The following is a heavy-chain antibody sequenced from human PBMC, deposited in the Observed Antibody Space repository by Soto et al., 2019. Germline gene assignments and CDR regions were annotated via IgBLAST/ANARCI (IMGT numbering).Heavy chain of an antibody. J-gene: IGHJ4*02. CDR3: ASDQPGYSYGYGLGY. V-gene: IGHV3-21*01. CDR1: GFTFSSYS. CDR2: ISSSSSYI. Sequence: EVQLVESGGGLVKPGGSLRLSCAASGFTFSSYSMNWVRQAPGKGLEWVSSISSSSSYIYYADSVKGRFTISRDNAKNSRYLQMNSLRAEATAVYYCASDQPGYSYGYGLGYWGQGTLVTVSS. D-gene: IGHD5-18*01.